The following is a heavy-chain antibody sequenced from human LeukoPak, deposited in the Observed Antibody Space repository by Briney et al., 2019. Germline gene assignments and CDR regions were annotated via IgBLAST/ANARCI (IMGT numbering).Heavy chain of an antibody. V-gene: IGHV3-9*01. Sequence: GGSLRLSCAASGFTFDDYAMHWVRQAPGKGLEWVSGSSWNSGSIGYADSVKGRFTISRDNAKNSLYLQMNSLRAEDTALYYCAKDAYYDILTGYNYYGMDVWGQGTTVTVSS. D-gene: IGHD3-9*01. J-gene: IGHJ6*02. CDR1: GFTFDDYA. CDR3: AKDAYYDILTGYNYYGMDV. CDR2: SSWNSGSI.